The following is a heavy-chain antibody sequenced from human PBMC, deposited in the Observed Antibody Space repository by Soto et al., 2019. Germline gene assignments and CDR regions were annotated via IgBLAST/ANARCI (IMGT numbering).Heavy chain of an antibody. D-gene: IGHD4-17*01. Sequence: PVKVSCKASGYTFTGYYMHWVRQAPRQGLAWMGWINPNSGGTNYAQKFQGRVTMTRDTSISTVYMELSRLRSDDTAVYYCARVGINGDYSDYWGQGTLVTVSS. CDR2: INPNSGGT. CDR1: GYTFTGYY. CDR3: ARVGINGDYSDY. V-gene: IGHV1-2*02. J-gene: IGHJ4*02.